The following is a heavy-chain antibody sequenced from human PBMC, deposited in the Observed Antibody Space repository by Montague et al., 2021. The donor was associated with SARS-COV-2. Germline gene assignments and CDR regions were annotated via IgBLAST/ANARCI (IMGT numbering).Heavy chain of an antibody. V-gene: IGHV6-1*01. CDR2: TYYRSQWYE. J-gene: IGHJ6*02. D-gene: IGHD2-2*01. Sequence: CAISGDSVSSKGAAWNWIRQSPSRGLEWLGRTYYRSQWYEDYAVSVKGRITIKPDTSKNQFSLHLESVSPDGTALYYCARGAYHDLYYYYHGMDVWGRGTTVSVSS. CDR3: ARGAYHDLYYYYHGMDV. CDR1: GDSVSSKGAA.